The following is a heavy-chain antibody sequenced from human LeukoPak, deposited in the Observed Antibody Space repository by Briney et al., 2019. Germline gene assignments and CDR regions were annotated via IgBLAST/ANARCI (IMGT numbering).Heavy chain of an antibody. Sequence: GGSLRLSCAASGFTFSSYGMHWVRQAPGKGLEWVAVIWYDGSNKYYADSVKGRFTISRDNSKNTLDPQMNSLRAEDTAVYYCARDRSYDFWSGYSTPDYWGQGTLVTVSS. CDR3: ARDRSYDFWSGYSTPDY. V-gene: IGHV3-33*01. CDR1: GFTFSSYG. CDR2: IWYDGSNK. D-gene: IGHD3-3*01. J-gene: IGHJ4*02.